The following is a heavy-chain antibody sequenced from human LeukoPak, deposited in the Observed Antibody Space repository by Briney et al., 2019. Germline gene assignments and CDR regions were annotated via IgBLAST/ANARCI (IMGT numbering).Heavy chain of an antibody. CDR1: GYSFTSYW. CDR3: ARERAGGYCSGGSRPNWFDP. V-gene: IGHV5-10-1*01. CDR2: IDPSDSYT. Sequence: GESLRISCKGSGYSFTSYWISWVRQMPGKGLEWMGRIDPSDSYTNYSPSFQGHVTISADKSISTAYLQWSSLKASDTAMYYCARERAGGYCSGGSRPNWFDPWGQGTLVTVSS. J-gene: IGHJ5*02. D-gene: IGHD2-15*01.